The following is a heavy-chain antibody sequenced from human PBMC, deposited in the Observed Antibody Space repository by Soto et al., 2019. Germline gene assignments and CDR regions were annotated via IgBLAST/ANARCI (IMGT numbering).Heavy chain of an antibody. CDR2: MSYDGSKK. Sequence: QVQLVESGGGLAQPGRSLGRACATSGFNFSRYGMHWVRPAPGTGLELVALMSYDGSKKYYTDSVKGRFTISRDTSKNTLYLQMTSLRAEDTAVYDCRVGVADWGQGTLVTVSS. V-gene: IGHV3-30*03. J-gene: IGHJ4*02. CDR1: GFNFSRYG. D-gene: IGHD1-26*01. CDR3: RVGVAD.